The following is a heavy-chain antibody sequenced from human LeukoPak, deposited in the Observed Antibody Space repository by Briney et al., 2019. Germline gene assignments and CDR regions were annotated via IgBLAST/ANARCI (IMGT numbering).Heavy chain of an antibody. V-gene: IGHV1-69*04. Sequence: GASVKVSCKASGGTFSSYAISWVRQAPGQGLEWMGRIIPILGIASYAQKFQGRVTITADKSTSTAYMELSSLRSEDTAVYYCAIAAAGTGETTFDYWGQGTLVTVSS. CDR2: IIPILGIA. CDR1: GGTFSSYA. J-gene: IGHJ4*02. CDR3: AIAAAGTGETTFDY. D-gene: IGHD6-13*01.